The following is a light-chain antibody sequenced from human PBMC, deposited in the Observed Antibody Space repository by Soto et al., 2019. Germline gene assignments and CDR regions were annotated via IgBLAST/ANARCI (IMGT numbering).Light chain of an antibody. CDR3: SSKSGSYPYGVYV. Sequence: QSVLTQPRSVSGSPGQSVTISCTGTSSDVGGYNYVSWYQQHPGKAPKLMIYDVSKRPSGVPDRFSGSKSGNTASLTISGLQADDEANYCCSSKSGSYPYGVYVFATGTKST. CDR2: DVS. J-gene: IGLJ1*01. V-gene: IGLV2-11*01. CDR1: SSDVGGYNY.